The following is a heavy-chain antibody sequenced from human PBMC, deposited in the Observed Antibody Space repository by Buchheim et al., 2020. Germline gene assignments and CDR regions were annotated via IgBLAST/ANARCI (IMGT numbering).Heavy chain of an antibody. V-gene: IGHV3-30*18. J-gene: IGHJ1*01. CDR3: AKSVEQWLGHPIQH. Sequence: QVQLVESGGGVVQPGRSLRLSCAASGFTFSSYGMHWVRQAPGKGLEWVAVISYDGSNKYYADSVKGRFTISRANSKNTLYLQMNSLRAEDTAVYYCAKSVEQWLGHPIQHWGQGTL. CDR1: GFTFSSYG. CDR2: ISYDGSNK. D-gene: IGHD6-19*01.